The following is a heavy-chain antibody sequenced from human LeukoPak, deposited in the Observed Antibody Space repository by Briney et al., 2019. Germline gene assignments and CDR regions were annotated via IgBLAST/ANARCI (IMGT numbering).Heavy chain of an antibody. CDR3: ARVRSSGWGKGFDY. CDR1: GGSISSYY. J-gene: IGHJ4*02. Sequence: PSETLSLTCTVSGGSISSYYWSWIRRPPGKGLEWIGYIYYSGSTNYNPSLKSRVTISVDTSKNQFSLKLSSVTAADTAMYYCARVRSSGWGKGFDYWGQGTLVTVSS. CDR2: IYYSGST. V-gene: IGHV4-59*01. D-gene: IGHD6-19*01.